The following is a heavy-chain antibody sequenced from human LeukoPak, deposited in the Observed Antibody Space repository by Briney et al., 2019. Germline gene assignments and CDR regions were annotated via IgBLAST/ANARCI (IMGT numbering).Heavy chain of an antibody. J-gene: IGHJ5*02. V-gene: IGHV4-4*07. CDR3: ARDVPYQLHGGWFDP. D-gene: IGHD2-2*01. CDR1: GGSISSYY. CDR2: IYTSGST. Sequence: SETLSLTCAVSGGSISSYYWSWIRQPAGKGLEWIGRIYTSGSTNYNPSLKSRVTMSVDTSKNQFSLKLSSVTAADTAVYYCARDVPYQLHGGWFDPWGQGTLVTVSS.